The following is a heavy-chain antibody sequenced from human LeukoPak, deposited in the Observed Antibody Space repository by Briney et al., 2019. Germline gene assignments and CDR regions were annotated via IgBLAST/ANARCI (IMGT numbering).Heavy chain of an antibody. J-gene: IGHJ4*02. CDR1: GFTFCSYA. D-gene: IGHD2-2*01. CDR3: AKGYCSSTSCYGDY. V-gene: IGHV3-23*01. CDR2: ISGSGGST. Sequence: GGSLRLSCAASGFTFCSYAMSWVRQAPGKGLEWVSAISGSGGSTYYAGSVKGRFTISRDNSKNTLYLQMNSLRAEDTAVYYCAKGYCSSTSCYGDYWGQGTLVTVSS.